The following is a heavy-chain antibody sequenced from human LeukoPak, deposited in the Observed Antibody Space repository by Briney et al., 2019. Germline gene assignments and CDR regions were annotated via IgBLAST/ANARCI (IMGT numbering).Heavy chain of an antibody. J-gene: IGHJ4*02. CDR3: GRGGWSVDY. V-gene: IGHV4-59*01. Sequence: SETLSLTCTVSDGSISGYYWSWFRQPPGKRLEWIGYSHYTGSTDYNPALKSRVTISVDTSKNQFSLKVNSVTAADTAVYYCGRGGWSVDYWGQGTLVTVSS. CDR1: DGSISGYY. CDR2: SHYTGST. D-gene: IGHD6-19*01.